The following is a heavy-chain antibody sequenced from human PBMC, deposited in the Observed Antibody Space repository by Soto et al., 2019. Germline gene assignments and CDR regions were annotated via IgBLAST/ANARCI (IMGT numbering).Heavy chain of an antibody. CDR2: INPNSGGT. CDR3: ARDLPAAAAYYYYYGMDV. CDR1: GYTFTGYY. Sequence: ASVKVSCKASGYTFTGYYMNWVRQAPGQGLEWMGWINPNSGGTNYAQKFQGRVTMTRDTSISTAYMELSRLRSDDTAVYYCARDLPAAAAYYYYYGMDVWGQGTTVTVSS. J-gene: IGHJ6*02. D-gene: IGHD6-13*01. V-gene: IGHV1-2*02.